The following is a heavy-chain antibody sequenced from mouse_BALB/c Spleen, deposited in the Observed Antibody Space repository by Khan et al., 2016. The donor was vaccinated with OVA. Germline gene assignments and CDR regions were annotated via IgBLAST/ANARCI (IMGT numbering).Heavy chain of an antibody. D-gene: IGHD2-14*01. V-gene: IGHV1-4*01. CDR3: VRDGAYHRNDGWFAY. CDR2: INPCNGYT. Sequence: QVQLKESGAELARPGASVKMSCKASGYTFTSYTIHWIKERPGQGLEWIGYINPCNGYTNYNQKFRDKATLTTDKSSTTAYLQLSSLTSDDSAVYNCVRDGAYHRNDGWFAYWGQGTLVTVSA. J-gene: IGHJ3*01. CDR1: GYTFTSYT.